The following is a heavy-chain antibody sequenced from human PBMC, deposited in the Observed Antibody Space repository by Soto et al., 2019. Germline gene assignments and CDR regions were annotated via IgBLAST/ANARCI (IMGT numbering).Heavy chain of an antibody. J-gene: IGHJ4*02. Sequence: GGSLRLSCAASGFTVSSNYMSWVRQAPGKGLEWVSVIYSGGSTYYADSVKGRFTISRDNYKNTLYLQMNSLRAEDTAVYYCAREGGYSYGYDYWGQGTLVTVSS. V-gene: IGHV3-53*01. CDR2: IYSGGST. CDR1: GFTVSSNY. CDR3: AREGGYSYGYDY. D-gene: IGHD5-18*01.